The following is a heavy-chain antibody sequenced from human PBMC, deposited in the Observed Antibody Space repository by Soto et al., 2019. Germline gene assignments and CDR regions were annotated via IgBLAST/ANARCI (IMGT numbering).Heavy chain of an antibody. Sequence: EVQLLESGGGLVQPGGSLRLSCAASGFTFGNYAFSWVRQAPGKGLEWVSVISGGGDATYYPDSVKGRFTTSRDNSKNTVYLQMNSLRGEDTAVYYCAKKSLGSITLRALSYFDYWGQGTRVTVSS. V-gene: IGHV3-23*01. CDR2: ISGGGDAT. D-gene: IGHD7-27*01. J-gene: IGHJ4*02. CDR1: GFTFGNYA. CDR3: AKKSLGSITLRALSYFDY.